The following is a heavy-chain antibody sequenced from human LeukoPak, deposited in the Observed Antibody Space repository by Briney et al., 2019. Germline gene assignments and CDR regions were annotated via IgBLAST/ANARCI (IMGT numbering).Heavy chain of an antibody. D-gene: IGHD2-21*02. CDR2: IIPIFGSA. CDR3: ARAYMTATRHSDY. V-gene: IGHV1-69*13. CDR1: GDTFSSYT. J-gene: IGHJ4*02. Sequence: GASVKVSCKASGDTFSSYTISWVRQAPGQGLEWMGGIIPIFGSANYAQKFQGRVTITADESTSTAYMELSSLRSEDTAMYYCARAYMTATRHSDYWGQGTLVTVSS.